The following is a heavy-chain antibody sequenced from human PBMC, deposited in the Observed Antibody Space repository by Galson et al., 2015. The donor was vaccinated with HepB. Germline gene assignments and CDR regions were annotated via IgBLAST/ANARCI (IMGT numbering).Heavy chain of an antibody. CDR1: GYTFTSYY. CDR3: ARDPSARWYYYYGMDV. Sequence: SVKVSCKASGYTFTSYYIHWVRQAPGQGLEWMGIINPRGGSTTYAQRFQGRVAMTRDTSTSTVYMELSSLRSEDTAVYYCARDPSARWYYYYGMDVWGQGTTVTVS. V-gene: IGHV1-46*01. CDR2: INPRGGST. J-gene: IGHJ6*02. D-gene: IGHD3-3*01.